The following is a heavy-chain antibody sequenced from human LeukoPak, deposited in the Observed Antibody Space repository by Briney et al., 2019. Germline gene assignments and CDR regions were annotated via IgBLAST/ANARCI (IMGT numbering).Heavy chain of an antibody. CDR3: ARGATLIAEYFQH. V-gene: IGHV4-59*01. D-gene: IGHD1-26*01. Sequence: PSETLSLTCTVSGGSISSYYWSWIRQPPGKGLEWIGYIYYSGSTNYNPSLKSRVTISVDTSKNQFSLKLSSVTAADTAVYYCARGATLIAEYFQHWGQGTLVTVSS. CDR1: GGSISSYY. J-gene: IGHJ1*01. CDR2: IYYSGST.